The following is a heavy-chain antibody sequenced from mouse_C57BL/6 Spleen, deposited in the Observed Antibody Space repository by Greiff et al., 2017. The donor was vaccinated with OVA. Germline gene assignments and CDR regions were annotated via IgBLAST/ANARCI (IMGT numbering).Heavy chain of an antibody. Sequence: QVQLQQSGAELAKPGASVKLSCKASGYTFTSYWMHWVKQRPGQGLEWIGYINPSSGYTKYNQKFKDKATLTADKSSSTAYMQLSSLTYEDSAVHYCGGGSSYEYFDYWGQGTTLTVSS. CDR2: INPSSGYT. J-gene: IGHJ2*01. D-gene: IGHD1-1*01. CDR1: GYTFTSYW. CDR3: GGGSSYEYFDY. V-gene: IGHV1-7*01.